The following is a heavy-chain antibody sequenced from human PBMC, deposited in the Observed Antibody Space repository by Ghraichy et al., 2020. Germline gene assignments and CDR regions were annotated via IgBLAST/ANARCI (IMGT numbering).Heavy chain of an antibody. CDR1: GFTVSSNY. J-gene: IGHJ4*02. V-gene: IGHV3-53*01. CDR3: AKGGGSFDY. Sequence: GGSLRLSCAASGFTVSSNYLSWVRQAPGKGLEWVSFIYRDGTTYYADSVKGRFTISRDHSKNTLYLQMNSLRAEDSAIYYCAKGGGSFDYWGQGTLVTVSS. CDR2: IYRDGTT.